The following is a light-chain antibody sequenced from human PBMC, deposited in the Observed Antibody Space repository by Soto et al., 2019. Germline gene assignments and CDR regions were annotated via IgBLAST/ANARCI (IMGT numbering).Light chain of an antibody. V-gene: IGKV3-20*01. CDR1: QSVSTSL. Sequence: EIVLTQSPGTLSLSPGERATLSCRASQSVSTSLLAWYQQKPGQAPRLLLYDAYNRATGIPDRFSGSGSGTDFTLTISRLEPEDFAVYFCQQYGTSPVTFGQGTRVEI. CDR2: DAY. J-gene: IGKJ1*01. CDR3: QQYGTSPVT.